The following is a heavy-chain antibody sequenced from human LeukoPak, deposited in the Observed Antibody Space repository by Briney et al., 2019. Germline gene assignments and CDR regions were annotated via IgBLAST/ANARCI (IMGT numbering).Heavy chain of an antibody. Sequence: ASVKVSCKASGYTFTSYHMHWVRQAPGQGLEWMGIINPSGGSTSYAQKFQGRVTMTRDTSTSTVYMELSSLRSEDTAVYYCARDLPSGSYFGGWFDPWGQGTLVTASS. D-gene: IGHD1-26*01. CDR1: GYTFTSYH. J-gene: IGHJ5*02. CDR3: ARDLPSGSYFGGWFDP. V-gene: IGHV1-46*01. CDR2: INPSGGST.